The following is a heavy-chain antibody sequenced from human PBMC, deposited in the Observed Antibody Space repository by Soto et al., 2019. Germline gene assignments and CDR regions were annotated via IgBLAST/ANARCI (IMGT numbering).Heavy chain of an antibody. D-gene: IGHD2-15*01. Sequence: QVQLVQSGAEVKKPGSSVKVSCKASGGTFSSYTISWVRQAPGQGLEWMGRIIPILGIANYAQKFQGTVTITADKSTSTAYMELSSLRSEDTAVYYCAREYCSGGSCYSDWFDPWGQGTLVTVSS. CDR1: GGTFSSYT. CDR2: IIPILGIA. V-gene: IGHV1-69*08. J-gene: IGHJ5*02. CDR3: AREYCSGGSCYSDWFDP.